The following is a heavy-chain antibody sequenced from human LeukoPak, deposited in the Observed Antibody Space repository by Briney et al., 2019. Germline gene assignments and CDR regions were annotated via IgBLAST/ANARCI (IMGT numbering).Heavy chain of an antibody. V-gene: IGHV1-18*01. Sequence: ASVKVSCTASGYTFTSYGISWVRQAPGQGLEWMGWISAYNGNTNYAQKLQGRVTMTTDTSTSTAYMELRSLRSDDTAVYYCARDPQDIVVVPAAIRGSSWFDPWGQRTLVTVSS. CDR1: GYTFTSYG. J-gene: IGHJ5*02. CDR2: ISAYNGNT. D-gene: IGHD2-2*02. CDR3: ARDPQDIVVVPAAIRGSSWFDP.